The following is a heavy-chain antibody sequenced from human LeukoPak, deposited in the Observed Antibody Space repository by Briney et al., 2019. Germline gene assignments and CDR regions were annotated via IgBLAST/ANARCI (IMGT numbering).Heavy chain of an antibody. CDR1: GGSFSGYY. V-gene: IGHV4-34*01. Sequence: SETLSLTCVVYGGSFSGYYWSWIRQPPGKGLEWIGEINHSGSTNYNPSLKSRVTISVDTSKNQFSLKLSSVTAADTAVYYCARSSKYFWSGNNEYNWFDPWGQGTLVTVSS. J-gene: IGHJ5*02. CDR2: INHSGST. D-gene: IGHD3-3*01. CDR3: ARSSKYFWSGNNEYNWFDP.